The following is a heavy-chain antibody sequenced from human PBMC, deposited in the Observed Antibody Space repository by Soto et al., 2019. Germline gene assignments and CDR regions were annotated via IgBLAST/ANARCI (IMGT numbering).Heavy chain of an antibody. CDR1: GFTFSSYA. CDR3: ARPRPLYCSYGMDV. Sequence: PGGSLRLSCAASGFTFSSYAMSWARQAPGKGLEWVSGISDSDGSTYYADSVKGRFTISGDNSKNTLYLQMNSLRAEDTAVYYCARPRPLYCSYGMDVWGQGTTVTVSS. J-gene: IGHJ6*02. CDR2: ISDSDGST. V-gene: IGHV3-23*01.